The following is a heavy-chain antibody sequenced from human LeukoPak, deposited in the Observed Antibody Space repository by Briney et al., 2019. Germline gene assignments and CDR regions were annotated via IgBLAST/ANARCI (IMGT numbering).Heavy chain of an antibody. CDR2: INHRGST. V-gene: IGHV4-34*01. CDR1: GGSFSGYY. Sequence: SETLSLTCAVYGGSFSGYYWNWIRHPPGRGLEWIGEINHRGSTTYNPSLESRVTISVDTSKNQFSLRLSSVTAADTAVYYCARRLLYFGDPDYWGQGTLVTVSS. J-gene: IGHJ4*02. CDR3: ARRLLYFGDPDY. D-gene: IGHD3-10*01.